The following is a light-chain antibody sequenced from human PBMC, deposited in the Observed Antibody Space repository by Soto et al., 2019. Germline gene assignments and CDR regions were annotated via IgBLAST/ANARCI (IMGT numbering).Light chain of an antibody. CDR3: QQYNSYS. CDR1: QAISSH. CDR2: VAS. J-gene: IGKJ1*01. Sequence: IQLTQSPSSLSASVGDRVTITCRASQAISSHLAWYQQKPGKAPKLLVYVASTLESGVPSRFSGSGSGTEFTLTISSLQPDDFATYYCQQYNSYSFGQGTKVDIK. V-gene: IGKV1-9*01.